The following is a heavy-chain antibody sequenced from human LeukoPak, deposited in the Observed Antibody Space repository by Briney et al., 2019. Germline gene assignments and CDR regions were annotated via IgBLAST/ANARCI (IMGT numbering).Heavy chain of an antibody. Sequence: GGSLRLSCAASGFTFSSYAMSWIRQAPGKGLEWVSGISGGGGSTYYADSVKGRFTISRDNSKNTLYLQMTSLRVEDTAVYYCAAVVRSGSPFDYWGQGTLVTVSS. D-gene: IGHD6-19*01. CDR2: ISGGGGST. CDR3: AAVVRSGSPFDY. V-gene: IGHV3-23*01. J-gene: IGHJ4*02. CDR1: GFTFSSYA.